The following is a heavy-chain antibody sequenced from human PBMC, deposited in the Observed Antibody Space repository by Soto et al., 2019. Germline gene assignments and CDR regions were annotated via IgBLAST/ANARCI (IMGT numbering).Heavy chain of an antibody. CDR3: AREVVPAAAFDY. Sequence: ASVKVSCKASGYTFTSYYMHWVRQAPGQGLEWMGIINPSGGSTSYAQKFQGRVTMTRDASTSTVYMELSSLRSEDTAVYYCAREVVPAAAFDYWGQGTLVTVSS. CDR1: GYTFTSYY. V-gene: IGHV1-46*03. D-gene: IGHD2-2*01. J-gene: IGHJ4*02. CDR2: INPSGGST.